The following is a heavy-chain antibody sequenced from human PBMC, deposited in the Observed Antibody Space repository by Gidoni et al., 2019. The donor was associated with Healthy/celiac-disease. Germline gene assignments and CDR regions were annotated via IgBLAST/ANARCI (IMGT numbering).Heavy chain of an antibody. Sequence: GSISSGDYYWSWIRQHPGKGLEWIGYIYYSGSTYYNPSLKSRVTISVDTSKNQFSLKLSSVTAADTAVYYCARGGVSDSSGYYEAWGQGTLVTVSS. CDR1: GSISSGDYY. D-gene: IGHD3-22*01. CDR2: IYYSGST. CDR3: ARGGVSDSSGYYEA. J-gene: IGHJ4*02. V-gene: IGHV4-30-4*06.